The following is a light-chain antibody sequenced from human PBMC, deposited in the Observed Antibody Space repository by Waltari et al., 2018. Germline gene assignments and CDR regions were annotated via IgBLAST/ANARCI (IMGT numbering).Light chain of an antibody. CDR3: QQYKTFPLT. J-gene: IGKJ4*01. CDR2: DTS. Sequence: EIVLTQSPATLSLSPGERATLSCRASQSVRSYLAWYQQKPGQAPRLLIYDTSNRASGNPARFSGSGSGTDFSLSISSLEPEDFASYYCQQYKTFPLTFGGGTKVEIK. CDR1: QSVRSY. V-gene: IGKV3-11*01.